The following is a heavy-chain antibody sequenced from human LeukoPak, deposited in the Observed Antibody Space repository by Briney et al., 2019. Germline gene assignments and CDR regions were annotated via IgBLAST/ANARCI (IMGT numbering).Heavy chain of an antibody. D-gene: IGHD3-10*01. J-gene: IGHJ5*02. CDR2: ISGSGGST. CDR3: AKDPAIKGSGSYYDWFDP. CDR1: GFTFSSYA. V-gene: IGHV3-23*01. Sequence: GGSLRLSCAASGFTFSSYAMSWVRQAPGKGLEWVSAISGSGGSTYYADSVKGRFTISRDNSKNTLYLQMNSLRAEDTAVYYCAKDPAIKGSGSYYDWFDPWGQGTLVTVSS.